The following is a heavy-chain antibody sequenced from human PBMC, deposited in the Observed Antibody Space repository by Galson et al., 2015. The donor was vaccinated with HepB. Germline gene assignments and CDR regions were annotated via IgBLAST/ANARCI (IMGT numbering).Heavy chain of an antibody. CDR2: INPDGGAT. CDR1: GFMFTGYY. Sequence: SVKVSCKASGFMFTGYYLHWVRQVPGQRLEWMGRINPDGGATDYARRFQDRVTLTSDTSINTAYMELRSLRPDDTAVYFCARDSDMDVWGTGTTVIVSS. CDR3: ARDSDMDV. V-gene: IGHV1-2*06. J-gene: IGHJ6*03.